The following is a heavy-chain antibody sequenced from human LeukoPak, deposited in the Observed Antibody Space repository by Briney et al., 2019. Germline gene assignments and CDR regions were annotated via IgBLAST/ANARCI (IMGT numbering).Heavy chain of an antibody. Sequence: SETLSLTCTVSGDSIGSYYWSWIRQPPGKGLEWIGYVSYSGSTNYNPSLKSRVHISVDTSKNQFSLRLTPVTAADTAVYYCARGWGSSWYYFDCWGQGILVTVSS. V-gene: IGHV4-59*01. CDR2: VSYSGST. D-gene: IGHD6-13*01. CDR3: ARGWGSSWYYFDC. CDR1: GDSIGSYY. J-gene: IGHJ4*02.